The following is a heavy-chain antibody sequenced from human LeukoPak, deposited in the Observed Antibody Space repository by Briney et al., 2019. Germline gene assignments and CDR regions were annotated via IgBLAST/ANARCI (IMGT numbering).Heavy chain of an antibody. D-gene: IGHD3-3*01. CDR2: FAYSRSA. J-gene: IGHJ3*02. Sequence: SETLSLTCTVSGAAITRYYWGWIWQPPGKGLEWSALFAYSRSAYYNHHLKSRVTISVDKTKNQFSLQLSSVTAADTAVYYCAIATILGVVTNAFDIWGQGTMVTVSS. CDR1: GAAITRYY. CDR3: AIATILGVVTNAFDI. V-gene: IGHV4-59*01.